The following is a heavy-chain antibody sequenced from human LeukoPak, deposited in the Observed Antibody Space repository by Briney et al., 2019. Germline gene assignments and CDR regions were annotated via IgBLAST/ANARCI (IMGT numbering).Heavy chain of an antibody. CDR1: GGSFSGYY. CDR3: ARGSGGLEWLQEYYFDY. Sequence: SETLSLTCAVYGGSFSGYYWSSIRQPPGKGLEWIGEINHSGGTNYNPSLKSRVTISVDTSKNQFSLKLSSVTAADTAVYYCARGSGGLEWLQEYYFDYWGQGTLVTVSS. J-gene: IGHJ4*02. CDR2: INHSGGT. D-gene: IGHD3-3*01. V-gene: IGHV4-34*01.